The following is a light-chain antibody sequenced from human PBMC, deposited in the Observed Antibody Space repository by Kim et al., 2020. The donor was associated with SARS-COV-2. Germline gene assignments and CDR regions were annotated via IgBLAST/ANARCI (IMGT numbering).Light chain of an antibody. CDR3: LQHVVYPPT. CDR2: AAS. V-gene: IGKV1-17*03. CDR1: QSIYNY. J-gene: IGKJ1*01. Sequence: AAVGDRVTITCRASQSIYNYLAWFQQKPGKAPPRLIDAASTLQSGVPSRFSGRGSGTEFTLTISRLQPEYSATYYCLQHVVYPPTFGQGTKVDIK.